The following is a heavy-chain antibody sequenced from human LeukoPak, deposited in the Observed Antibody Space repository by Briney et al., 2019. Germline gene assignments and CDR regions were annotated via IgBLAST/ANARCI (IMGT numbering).Heavy chain of an antibody. V-gene: IGHV3-23*01. CDR2: ISVSGGST. D-gene: IGHD3-22*01. CDR1: GFTFSSYA. CDR3: AKDRTYDSSFWYYYYGMDV. J-gene: IGHJ6*02. Sequence: PGGSLRLSCAASGFTFSSYAMSWVRQAPGKGLEWVSAISVSGGSTYYADSVKGRFTISRDNSKNTLYLQMNSLRAEDTAVYYCAKDRTYDSSFWYYYYGMDVWGQGTTVTVSS.